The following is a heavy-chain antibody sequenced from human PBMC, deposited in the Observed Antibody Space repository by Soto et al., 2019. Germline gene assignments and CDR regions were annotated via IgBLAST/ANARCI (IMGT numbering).Heavy chain of an antibody. CDR3: VKVPXPDDAFDI. J-gene: IGHJ3*02. Sequence: QVQLVESGGGVVQPGRSLRLSCAASGFTFSRYGIHWVRQAPGKGLEWVAVISYDGSQKYYADSVKGRFAISRDNSKNXXYXXXXXLXXXDXAXYYCVKVPXPDDAFDIWGQGTMVTVSS. CDR1: GFTFSRYG. CDR2: ISYDGSQK. V-gene: IGHV3-30*18.